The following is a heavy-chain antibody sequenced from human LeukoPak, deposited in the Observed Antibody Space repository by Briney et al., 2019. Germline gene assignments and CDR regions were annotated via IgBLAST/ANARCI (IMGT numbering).Heavy chain of an antibody. V-gene: IGHV3-21*01. CDR1: GLTFSTFN. CDR2: ISSSSIFI. Sequence: GGSLRLSCAASGLTFSTFNMNWVRQTPGKGLEWISSISSSSIFIYYADSVRGRFTISRDNAKNSLSLQMNSLRAEDTAVYYCARALYGGLGSDWYFDLWGRGTLVTVSS. J-gene: IGHJ2*01. D-gene: IGHD4-23*01. CDR3: ARALYGGLGSDWYFDL.